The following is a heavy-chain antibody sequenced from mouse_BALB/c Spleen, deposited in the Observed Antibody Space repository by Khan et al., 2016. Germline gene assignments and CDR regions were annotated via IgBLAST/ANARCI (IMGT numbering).Heavy chain of an antibody. CDR3: ARTADTLYDAMDY. D-gene: IGHD1-2*01. CDR2: ISYSGST. J-gene: IGHJ4*01. Sequence: EVQLQESGPGLVKPSQSLSLTCTVTGYSITSDYAWNWIRQFPGNKLEWMGYISYSGSTSYNPSLKSRISITRDTSKNHFFLQLNSVTTEDTATYYCARTADTLYDAMDYWGQGTSVTVSS. CDR1: GYSITSDYA. V-gene: IGHV3-2*02.